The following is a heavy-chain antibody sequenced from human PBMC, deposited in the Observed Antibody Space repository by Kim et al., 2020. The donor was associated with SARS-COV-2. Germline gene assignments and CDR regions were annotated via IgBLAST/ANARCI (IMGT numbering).Heavy chain of an antibody. CDR1: GGSISSYY. Sequence: SETLSLTCTVSGGSISSYYWSWIRQPPGKGLEWIGYIYYSGSTNYNPSLKSRVTISVDTSKNQFSLKLSSVTAADTAVYYCARDYSSSWYGHNWFDPWGQGTLVTVSS. J-gene: IGHJ5*02. CDR3: ARDYSSSWYGHNWFDP. CDR2: IYYSGST. V-gene: IGHV4-59*13. D-gene: IGHD6-13*01.